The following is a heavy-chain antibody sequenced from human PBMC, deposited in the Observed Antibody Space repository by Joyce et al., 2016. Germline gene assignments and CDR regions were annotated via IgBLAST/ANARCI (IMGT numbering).Heavy chain of an antibody. Sequence: EVQLVESGGGLVQPGGSLRLSCAASGFTFSSYSMNWVRQAPGKGLELVSDISSSSSTIYYADSVKGRFTISRDNAKNSLYLQMNSLRAEDTAVYYCAKADYGDKIDAFDIWGQGTMVTVSS. CDR2: ISSSSSTI. CDR1: GFTFSSYS. V-gene: IGHV3-48*01. J-gene: IGHJ3*02. D-gene: IGHD4-17*01. CDR3: AKADYGDKIDAFDI.